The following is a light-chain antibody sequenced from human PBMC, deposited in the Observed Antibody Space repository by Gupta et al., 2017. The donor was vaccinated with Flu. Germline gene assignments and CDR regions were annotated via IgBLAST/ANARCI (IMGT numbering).Light chain of an antibody. CDR2: WAS. Sequence: SLGERATINCKSSQSVLYSSNNKNYLAWYQQKPGQPPKLLVYWASTRESGVPDRFSGSGSGTDFTLTISSLQAEDVAVYYCQQYYSTPWTFGQGTKVEIK. J-gene: IGKJ1*01. CDR3: QQYYSTPWT. CDR1: QSVLYSSNNKNY. V-gene: IGKV4-1*01.